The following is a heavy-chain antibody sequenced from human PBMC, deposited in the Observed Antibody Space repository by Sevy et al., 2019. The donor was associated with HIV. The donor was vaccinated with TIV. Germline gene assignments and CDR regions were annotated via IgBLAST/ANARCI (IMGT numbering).Heavy chain of an antibody. J-gene: IGHJ3*02. CDR1: GGTFDTYS. Sequence: ASVKVSCKASGGTFDTYSISWLRQAPGQGLEWMGGITPFFGTTNYAQKFQGRVTITAAGSTGTAYMERSSLRSEDSAVFYCARDRDVTFGGGDAFDIWGQGTMVTVSS. CDR3: ARDRDVTFGGGDAFDI. D-gene: IGHD3-10*01. CDR2: ITPFFGTT. V-gene: IGHV1-69*13.